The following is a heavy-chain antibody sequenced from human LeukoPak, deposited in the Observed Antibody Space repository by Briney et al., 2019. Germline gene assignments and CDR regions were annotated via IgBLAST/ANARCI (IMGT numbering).Heavy chain of an antibody. D-gene: IGHD2-21*01. CDR2: IYSGGST. J-gene: IGHJ4*02. CDR3: ARAEVIAIFDY. Sequence: GGSLRLSCAASGFTFSSNYMNWVRQAPGEGLEGVSVIYSGGSTYYADSVKGRFTISRDNSKNTLYLQMNSLRAEDTAVYYCARAEVIAIFDYWGQGTLVTVSS. V-gene: IGHV3-53*05. CDR1: GFTFSSNY.